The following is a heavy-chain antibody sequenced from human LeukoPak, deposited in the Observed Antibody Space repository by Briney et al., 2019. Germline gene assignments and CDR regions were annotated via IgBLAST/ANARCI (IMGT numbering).Heavy chain of an antibody. V-gene: IGHV3-66*04. D-gene: IGHD3-22*01. Sequence: GGSLRLSCAASGFAVSSYYMSWVRQAPGQGLDWVSILYSGGSAFYSDSVKGRFSISRDNSRNTLFLQLNSLRVEDTAVYYCARHTFTLSRPLDSWGQGTLVTV. CDR2: LYSGGSA. J-gene: IGHJ4*02. CDR3: ARHTFTLSRPLDS. CDR1: GFAVSSYY.